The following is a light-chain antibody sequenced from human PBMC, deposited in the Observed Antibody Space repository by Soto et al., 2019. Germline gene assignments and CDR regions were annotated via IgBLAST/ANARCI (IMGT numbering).Light chain of an antibody. V-gene: IGLV2-14*01. CDR3: SSYTISNTRV. J-gene: IGLJ3*02. Sequence: QSALTQPASVSGSPGQSITISCTGTSSDAGTSNYVSWYQHHPGKAPKLMIYEVSYRPSGVSNRFSDSKSGNTASLTISGLQAEDEADYYCSSYTISNTRVFGGGTKLTVL. CDR2: EVS. CDR1: SSDAGTSNY.